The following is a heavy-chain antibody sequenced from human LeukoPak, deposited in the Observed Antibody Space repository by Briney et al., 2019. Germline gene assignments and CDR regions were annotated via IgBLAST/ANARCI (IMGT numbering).Heavy chain of an antibody. CDR1: GGSISSGGYY. CDR3: VRVYDNYYYYMDV. D-gene: IGHD5/OR15-5a*01. V-gene: IGHV4-31*03. J-gene: IGHJ6*03. CDR2: IYYSGST. Sequence: PSQTLSLTCTVSGGSISSGGYYWSWIRQHPGKGLEWIGYIYYSGSTYYNPSLKSRVTISVDTSKNQFSLKLSSVTAADTAVYYCVRVYDNYYYYMDVWGKGTTVTVSS.